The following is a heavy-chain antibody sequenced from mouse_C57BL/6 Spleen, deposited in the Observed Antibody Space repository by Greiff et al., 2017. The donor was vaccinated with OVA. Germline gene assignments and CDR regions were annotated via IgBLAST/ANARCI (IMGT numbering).Heavy chain of an antibody. D-gene: IGHD1-1*01. CDR3: ARDQGFTTVVATGGAMDY. Sequence: EVQLQQSGPGLVKPSQSLSLTCSVTGYSITSGYYWNWIRQFPGNKLEWMGYISYDGSNNYNPSLKNRISITRDTSKNQFFLKLNSVTTEDTATYYCARDQGFTTVVATGGAMDYWSQGTSVTVSS. CDR2: ISYDGSN. J-gene: IGHJ4*01. V-gene: IGHV3-6*01. CDR1: GYSITSGYY.